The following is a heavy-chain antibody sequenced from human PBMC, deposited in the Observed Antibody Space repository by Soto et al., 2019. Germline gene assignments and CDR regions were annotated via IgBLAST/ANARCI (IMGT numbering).Heavy chain of an antibody. V-gene: IGHV3-43D*04. J-gene: IGHJ4*02. CDR1: GFTFDDYA. D-gene: IGHD6-13*01. CDR3: AKDSWYFDL. Sequence: GSLRLSCAASGFTFDDYAMHWVRQAPGKGLEWVSLISWDGGSTYYADSVKGRFTISRDNAKNTVSLQMNSLRVEDTGVYYCAKDSWYFDLWSQGSQVTVSS. CDR2: ISWDGGST.